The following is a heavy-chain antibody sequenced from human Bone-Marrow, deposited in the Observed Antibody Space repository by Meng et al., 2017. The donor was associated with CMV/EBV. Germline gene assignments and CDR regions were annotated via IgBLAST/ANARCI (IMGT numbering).Heavy chain of an antibody. CDR1: GFTFSSYG. CDR2: IQYDGSYK. Sequence: GESLKISCAASGFTFSSYGMHWVRQAPGKGLEWVTFIQYDGSYKYYADSVKGRFTISRDNSKNTLYLQMNSLRAEDTAVYYCAKASQHDYRCFDYWGQGTLVTVSS. J-gene: IGHJ4*02. V-gene: IGHV3-30*02. CDR3: AKASQHDYRCFDY. D-gene: IGHD4-11*01.